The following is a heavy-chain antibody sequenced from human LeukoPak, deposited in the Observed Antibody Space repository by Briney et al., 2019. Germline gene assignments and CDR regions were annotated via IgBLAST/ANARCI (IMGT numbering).Heavy chain of an antibody. Sequence: SETLSLTCTVSGGSVSSGNYYWSWIRQPPGKGLEWIGYISYSGSTNYNPSLKSRVTVSVDTSKNQFSLKLSSVTAADTAVYYCASCSTSCYKGGWFDPWGQGTLVTVSS. V-gene: IGHV4-61*01. CDR2: ISYSGST. J-gene: IGHJ5*02. CDR3: ASCSTSCYKGGWFDP. D-gene: IGHD2-2*02. CDR1: GGSVSSGNYY.